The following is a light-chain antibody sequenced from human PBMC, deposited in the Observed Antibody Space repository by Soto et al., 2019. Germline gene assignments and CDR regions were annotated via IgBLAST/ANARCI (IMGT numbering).Light chain of an antibody. CDR3: QQYYSTPIT. Sequence: DIAMTQSPDSLAVSLGERATINCKSSQSVLYSSNNKNYLAWYQQKPGQPPKLLIYWASIRESGVPDRFSGSGSGTDFTLTISSPQAEDVAVYYCQQYYSTPITFGQGTRLEIK. CDR1: QSVLYSSNNKNY. J-gene: IGKJ5*01. CDR2: WAS. V-gene: IGKV4-1*01.